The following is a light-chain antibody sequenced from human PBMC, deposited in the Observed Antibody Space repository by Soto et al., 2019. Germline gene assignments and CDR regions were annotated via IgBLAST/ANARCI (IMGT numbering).Light chain of an antibody. V-gene: IGLV2-14*01. CDR3: SSYTSSSIVV. J-gene: IGLJ2*01. CDR1: SSDVGGYNY. CDR2: DVS. Sequence: QSALTQPASVSGSPGQSITISCTGTSSDVGGYNYVSWFQQHPGKAPKLMICDVSNRPSGVSNRFSGSKSGNTASLTISGLQAEDEADYYCSSYTSSSIVVFGGGTKLTVL.